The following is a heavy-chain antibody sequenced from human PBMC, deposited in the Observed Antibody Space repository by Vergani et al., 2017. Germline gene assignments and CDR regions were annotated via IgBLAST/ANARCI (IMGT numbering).Heavy chain of an antibody. Sequence: QVQLVQSGAEVKKPGSSVKVSCKASGGTFSSYAISWVRQAPGQGLEWMGRIIPIFGTANYAQKFQGRDTITADESTSTAYMELSSLRSEDTAVYYCARAKDTAMVTWYYGMDVWGQGTTVTVSS. CDR2: IIPIFGTA. D-gene: IGHD5-18*01. CDR3: ARAKDTAMVTWYYGMDV. V-gene: IGHV1-69*13. J-gene: IGHJ6*02. CDR1: GGTFSSYA.